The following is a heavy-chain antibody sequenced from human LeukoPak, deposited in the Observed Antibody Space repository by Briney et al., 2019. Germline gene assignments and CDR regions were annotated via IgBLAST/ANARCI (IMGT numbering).Heavy chain of an antibody. CDR3: SRHWYCGGDCYDEF. J-gene: IGHJ4*02. CDR2: INHSGST. Sequence: PSETLSLTCAVYGGSFSGYYWSWIRQPPGKGLEWIGEINHSGSTNYNPSLKSRVAISVDTSKNQFSLKLSSVTAADTAVYYCSRHWYCGGDCYDEFWGQGTLVTVSS. V-gene: IGHV4-34*01. D-gene: IGHD2-21*02. CDR1: GGSFSGYY.